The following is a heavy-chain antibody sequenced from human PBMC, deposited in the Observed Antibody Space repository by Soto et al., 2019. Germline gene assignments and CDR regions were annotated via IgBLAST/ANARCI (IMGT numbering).Heavy chain of an antibody. Sequence: QVQLVQSGAEVKKPGASVKVSCKASGYTFTGYYIHWVRQAPGQGLEWMGWINPNSGDTNYAQKFQGWVTMTRDTSINTAYMELSRLRSDDTAVYYCARDLSPDFFTYFDYWGQGTLVTVSS. J-gene: IGHJ4*02. CDR3: ARDLSPDFFTYFDY. CDR2: INPNSGDT. D-gene: IGHD3-3*01. V-gene: IGHV1-2*04. CDR1: GYTFTGYY.